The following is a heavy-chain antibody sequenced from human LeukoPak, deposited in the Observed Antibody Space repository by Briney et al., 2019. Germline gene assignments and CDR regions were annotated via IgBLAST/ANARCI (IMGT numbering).Heavy chain of an antibody. CDR3: ARDLTVTTGDDY. D-gene: IGHD4-17*01. J-gene: IGHJ4*02. Sequence: GGSLRLSCAASGFTFSSYSMNWVRQAPGKGLEWASSISSSSSYIYYADSVKGRFTISRDNAKNSLYLQMNSLRAEDTAVYYCARDLTVTTGDDYWGQGTLVTVSS. V-gene: IGHV3-21*01. CDR2: ISSSSSYI. CDR1: GFTFSSYS.